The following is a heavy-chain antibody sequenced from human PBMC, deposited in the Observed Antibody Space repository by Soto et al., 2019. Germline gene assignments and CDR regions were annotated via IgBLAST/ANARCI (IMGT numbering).Heavy chain of an antibody. Sequence: QVQLVQSGAEVKKPGASVKVSCKASGYTFTNYAMHWVRQAPGQRLEWMGWINAGNGNTKYSQKFQGRVTITRDTSASTAYMELSIRRSEDTAVYYCARGGSLYWYFDLWGRGPLVTASS. CDR1: GYTFTNYA. D-gene: IGHD1-26*01. J-gene: IGHJ2*01. V-gene: IGHV1-3*01. CDR3: ARGGSLYWYFDL. CDR2: INAGNGNT.